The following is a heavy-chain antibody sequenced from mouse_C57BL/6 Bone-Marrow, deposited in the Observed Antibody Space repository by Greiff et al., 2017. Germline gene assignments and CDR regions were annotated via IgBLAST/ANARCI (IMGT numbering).Heavy chain of an antibody. CDR1: GYTFTSYW. CDR2: IDPSDSYT. CDR3: AREGYYGSSWFAY. Sequence: QVQLQQPGAELVKPGASVKLSCKASGYTFTSYWMQWVKQRPGQGLEWIGEIDPSDSYTNYNQKFKGKATLTVDTSSSTAYMQLSSLTSEDSAVYCCAREGYYGSSWFAYWGQGTLVTVSA. D-gene: IGHD1-1*01. V-gene: IGHV1-50*01. J-gene: IGHJ3*01.